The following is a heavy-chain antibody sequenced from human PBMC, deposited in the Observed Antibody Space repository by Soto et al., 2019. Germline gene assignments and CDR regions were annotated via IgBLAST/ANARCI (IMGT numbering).Heavy chain of an antibody. CDR3: ARRSSERTGGYYYYYKDV. D-gene: IGHD2-15*01. J-gene: IGHJ6*03. Sequence: SETLSLTCTVPGGSIGSYYWSWIRQPPGKGLEWIGYIYYSGSTNYNPSLKSRVTISVDTSKNQFSLKLSSVTAADTAVYYCARRSSERTGGYYYYYKDVWGKWTTVTAS. CDR1: GGSIGSYY. V-gene: IGHV4-59*08. CDR2: IYYSGST.